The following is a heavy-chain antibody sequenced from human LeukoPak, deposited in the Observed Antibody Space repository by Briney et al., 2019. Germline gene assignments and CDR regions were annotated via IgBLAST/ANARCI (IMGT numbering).Heavy chain of an antibody. D-gene: IGHD6-13*01. CDR3: ARHPCGGSGSCRSFDY. CDR1: GGSISSSSYY. J-gene: IGHJ4*02. V-gene: IGHV4-61*05. CDR2: IHYSGAT. Sequence: SETLSLTCTVSGGSISSSSYYWGWIRQPPGKGLEWIGYIHYSGATNYNPSLKSRVTISVDTSKNQFSLKLSSVTAADTAVYYCARHPCGGSGSCRSFDYWGQGILVTVSS.